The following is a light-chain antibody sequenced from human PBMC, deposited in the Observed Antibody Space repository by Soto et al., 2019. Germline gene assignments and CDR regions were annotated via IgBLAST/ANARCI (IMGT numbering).Light chain of an antibody. CDR2: GAS. V-gene: IGKV1D-12*01. CDR3: QQAYSFRIT. Sequence: DIQVTQAPSSVSASVGDRFTITCRGSQDIAGYFAWYQHKPGRTPELLNHGASRLQSGVPARFSGSGSGTDFTLSINSLQPEDFATYYCQQAYSFRITFSQGTRLEIK. J-gene: IGKJ5*01. CDR1: QDIAGY.